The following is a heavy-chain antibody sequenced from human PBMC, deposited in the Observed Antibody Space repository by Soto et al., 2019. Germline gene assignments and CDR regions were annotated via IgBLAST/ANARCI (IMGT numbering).Heavy chain of an antibody. CDR3: ARSSSAWYSFDY. J-gene: IGHJ4*02. V-gene: IGHV3-23*01. D-gene: IGHD6-19*01. Sequence: PGGSLRLSCAASGFTFSNYAMSWVRQAPGEGLEWVSAISGSGGSTYHAYSVKGRFTISRDNSRNTLYLQMNSLRAEDTAVYYCARSSSAWYSFDYWGQGTLVTVAS. CDR2: ISGSGGST. CDR1: GFTFSNYA.